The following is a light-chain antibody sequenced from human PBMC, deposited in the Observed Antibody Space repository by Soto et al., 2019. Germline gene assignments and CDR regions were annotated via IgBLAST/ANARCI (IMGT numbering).Light chain of an antibody. Sequence: QSALTQPASVSGSPGQSITISCTGTNSDVGGFNYVSWYQQHPDKAPKLIIFEVTDRPSGVSNRFSGSKSGNTASLTISGLQSEDEAEYYCCSYTSRSTLVFGGGTKLPVL. CDR1: NSDVGGFNY. V-gene: IGLV2-14*01. J-gene: IGLJ2*01. CDR2: EVT. CDR3: CSYTSRSTLV.